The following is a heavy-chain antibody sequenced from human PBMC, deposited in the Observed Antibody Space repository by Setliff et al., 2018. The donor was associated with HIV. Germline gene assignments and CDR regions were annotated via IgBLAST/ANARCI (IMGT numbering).Heavy chain of an antibody. CDR3: ARARRDSYDRGRRNHYYIDV. J-gene: IGHJ6*03. Sequence: GASVKVSCKASGYTFSSYDINWVRQATGQGLEWMGWMNPNSGNTGYAQKFQGRVTMTRDTSISTAYMELNNLKFEDTAVYYCARARRDSYDRGRRNHYYIDVWAKGPRSPSP. D-gene: IGHD3-22*01. V-gene: IGHV1-8*02. CDR1: GYTFSSYD. CDR2: MNPNSGNT.